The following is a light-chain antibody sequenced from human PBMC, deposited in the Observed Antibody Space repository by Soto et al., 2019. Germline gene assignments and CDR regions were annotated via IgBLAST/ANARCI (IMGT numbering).Light chain of an antibody. CDR3: QQYENLPT. Sequence: DIQMTQSPSSLSASVGDRVTITCRASQSISSYLNWYQQKPGKVPKLLIYAASSLQSGVPSRFSGSGSGTDFTLTISSLQPEDIATYYCQQYENLPTFGQGTRLEIK. CDR1: QSISSY. CDR2: AAS. V-gene: IGKV1-39*01. J-gene: IGKJ5*01.